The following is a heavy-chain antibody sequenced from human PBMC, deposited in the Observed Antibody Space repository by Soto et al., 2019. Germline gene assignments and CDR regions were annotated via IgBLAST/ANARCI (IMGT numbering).Heavy chain of an antibody. CDR3: ASDTDAGWYFDL. V-gene: IGHV1-69*01. J-gene: IGHJ2*01. CDR1: GGTFSSYP. Sequence: QVQLVQSGAEVKKPGSSVKVSCKASGGTFSSYPSSWVRQAPGQGLEWMGGSIPIFGTANYAQKFQGRVTITADESTSTAYMELSSLRSEDTAVYYCASDTDAGWYFDLWGRGTLVTVSS. CDR2: SIPIFGTA.